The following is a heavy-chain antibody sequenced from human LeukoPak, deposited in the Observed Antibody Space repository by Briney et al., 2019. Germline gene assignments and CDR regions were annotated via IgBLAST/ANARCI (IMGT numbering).Heavy chain of an antibody. CDR1: GFTFSSHW. Sequence: GGSLRLSCAASGFTFSSHWMHWVRQAPGKGLVWVSRINSDGSSISYADSVKGRFTISRDNAKNTLYLQMNSLRAEDTAVYYCARLPVAMRAFDYWGQGTLVTVSS. D-gene: IGHD5-12*01. CDR2: INSDGSSI. CDR3: ARLPVAMRAFDY. J-gene: IGHJ4*02. V-gene: IGHV3-74*01.